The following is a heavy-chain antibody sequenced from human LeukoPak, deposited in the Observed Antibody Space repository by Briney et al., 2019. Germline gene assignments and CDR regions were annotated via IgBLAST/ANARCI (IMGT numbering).Heavy chain of an antibody. CDR2: INPNNGDT. CDR1: GYTFTGYH. D-gene: IGHD2-21*01. J-gene: IGHJ5*02. V-gene: IGHV1-2*02. Sequence: ASVKVSCKASGYTFTGYHMHWVRQAPGQGLEWMGWINPNNGDTYYAQKFQGRVTMTRDTSISTVYMEVSRLRSDDTAIYYCARHVAASIWFDPWGQGTLVTVSS. CDR3: ARHVAASIWFDP.